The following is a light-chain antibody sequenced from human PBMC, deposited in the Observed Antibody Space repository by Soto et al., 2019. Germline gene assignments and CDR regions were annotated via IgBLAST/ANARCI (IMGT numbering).Light chain of an antibody. J-gene: IGKJ2*01. Sequence: DIQMTQSPSTLSASVGDRVTITCRASQSISSWLAWYQQKPGKAPKLLIYDASSLESGVPSRFSGSGSGTEFTLTISSLQPDDFATYSCPQYNSYSPYTFGQGTKLEIK. CDR2: DAS. V-gene: IGKV1-5*01. CDR1: QSISSW. CDR3: PQYNSYSPYT.